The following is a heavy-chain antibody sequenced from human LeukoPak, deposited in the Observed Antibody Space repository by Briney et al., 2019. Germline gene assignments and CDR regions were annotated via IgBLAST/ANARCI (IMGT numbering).Heavy chain of an antibody. CDR3: AGNDYEFDY. Sequence: PSQTLSLTCAVSGGSISSGGYSWSWIRQPPGKGLEWIGYIYHSGSTYYNPSLKSRVTISVDRPKNQFSLKLSSVTAADTAVYYCAGNDYEFDYWGQGTLVTVSS. CDR2: IYHSGST. V-gene: IGHV4-30-2*01. D-gene: IGHD4-17*01. CDR1: GGSISSGGYS. J-gene: IGHJ4*02.